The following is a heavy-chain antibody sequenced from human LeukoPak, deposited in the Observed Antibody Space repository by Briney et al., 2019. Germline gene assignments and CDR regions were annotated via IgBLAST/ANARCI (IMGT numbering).Heavy chain of an antibody. Sequence: ASVKVSCKASGYTFTSYGISWVRQAPGQGLEWMGWISAYNGNTNYAQKLQGRVTMTTDTSTSTAYMELRSLRSDDTAVYYCAREASKYSSSWYYYYGMDVWGQGTTVTVSS. CDR2: ISAYNGNT. J-gene: IGHJ6*02. CDR3: AREASKYSSSWYYYYGMDV. D-gene: IGHD6-13*01. CDR1: GYTFTSYG. V-gene: IGHV1-18*01.